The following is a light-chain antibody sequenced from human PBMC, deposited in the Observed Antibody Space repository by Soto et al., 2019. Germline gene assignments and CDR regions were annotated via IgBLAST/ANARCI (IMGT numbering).Light chain of an antibody. V-gene: IGLV2-23*03. J-gene: IGLJ3*02. CDR3: CSYAGNSTFV. CDR1: SSDVGSYNL. Sequence: QSALTQPASVSGSPGQSITISCTGTSSDVGSYNLVSWFQQHPGKAPKLMIYEGSKRPSGVSNRFSGSKSGNTASLTISELQAEDEADYYCCSYAGNSTFVFGGGTQLTVL. CDR2: EGS.